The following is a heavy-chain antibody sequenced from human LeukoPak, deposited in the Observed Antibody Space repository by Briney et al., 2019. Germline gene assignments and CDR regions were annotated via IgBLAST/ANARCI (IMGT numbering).Heavy chain of an antibody. CDR3: AGDDSSIGALYFDY. Sequence: GGSLRLSCAASGFTFSSYGMHWVRQAPGKGLEWVAVISYDGSNKYYADSVKGRFTISRDNSKNTLSLQMNSLRAEDTAVYYCAGDDSSIGALYFDYWGQGTLVTVSS. D-gene: IGHD3-22*01. J-gene: IGHJ4*02. V-gene: IGHV3-30*03. CDR1: GFTFSSYG. CDR2: ISYDGSNK.